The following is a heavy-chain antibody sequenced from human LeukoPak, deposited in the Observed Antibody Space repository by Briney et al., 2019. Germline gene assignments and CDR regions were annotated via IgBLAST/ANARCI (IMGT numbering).Heavy chain of an antibody. CDR1: GGSFSGYY. Sequence: SETLSLTCAVYGGSFSGYYWSWIRQPPGKGLEWIGEINHSGSTNYNPSLKSRVTISVDTSKNQFSLKLSSVTAADTAVYYCARGPRYCSGGSCFLFDYWGQGTLVTVSS. CDR3: ARGPRYCSGGSCFLFDY. J-gene: IGHJ4*02. D-gene: IGHD2-15*01. V-gene: IGHV4-34*01. CDR2: INHSGST.